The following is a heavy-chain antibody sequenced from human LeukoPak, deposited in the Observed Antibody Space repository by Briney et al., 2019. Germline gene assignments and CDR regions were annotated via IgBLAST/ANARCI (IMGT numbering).Heavy chain of an antibody. CDR3: ARGGGYCSGGSCYSRDPFDY. D-gene: IGHD2-15*01. Sequence: ASVKVSCKASGYTFTSYDINWVRQATGQGLEWMGWMNPNSGNTGYAQKFQGRVTMTRNTSISTAYMELSSLRSEVTAVYYCARGGGYCSGGSCYSRDPFDYWGQGTLVTVSS. J-gene: IGHJ4*02. CDR2: MNPNSGNT. CDR1: GYTFTSYD. V-gene: IGHV1-8*01.